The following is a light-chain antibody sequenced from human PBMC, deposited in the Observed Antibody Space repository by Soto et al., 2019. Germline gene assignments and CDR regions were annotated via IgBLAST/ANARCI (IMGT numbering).Light chain of an antibody. CDR3: QQYGRSPRT. CDR1: QSVSSSY. Sequence: EIVLTQSPGTLSLSPGERATLSCRASQSVSSSYLAWYQQKPGQAPRLLIYGASSRATGIPDRFSGSGSGTDFTLTISRLEPEDFAVSYCQQYGRSPRTFGQGTKVEIK. V-gene: IGKV3-20*01. J-gene: IGKJ1*01. CDR2: GAS.